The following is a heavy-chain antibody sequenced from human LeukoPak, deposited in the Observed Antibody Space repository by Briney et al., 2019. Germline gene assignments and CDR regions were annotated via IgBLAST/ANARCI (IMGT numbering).Heavy chain of an antibody. Sequence: PGGSLRLSCAASAFTFSSYSMNWVRQAPGKGLEWVSYISSSSSTISYADSVKGRFTISRDNSKNSLYLQMNSLRDEDTAVYYCTSLCGGDCSLINFDIWGQGTMVTVSS. CDR3: TSLCGGDCSLINFDI. V-gene: IGHV3-48*02. CDR1: AFTFSSYS. J-gene: IGHJ3*02. D-gene: IGHD2-21*01. CDR2: ISSSSSTI.